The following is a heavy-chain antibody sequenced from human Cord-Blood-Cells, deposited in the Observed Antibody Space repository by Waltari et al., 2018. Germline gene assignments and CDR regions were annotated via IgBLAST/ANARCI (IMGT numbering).Heavy chain of an antibody. CDR3: ARSKQSQLVWYFDL. V-gene: IGHV1-18*04. CDR2: ISAYKGNT. CDR1: GYPFTSYG. Sequence: QVPLVQSGAAVTKPGASGKVSCKASGYPFTSYGISWVRQAPGQGLEWMGWISAYKGNTNYAQKLQGRVTMTTDTSTSTAYMELRSLRSDDTAVYYCARSKQSQLVWYFDLWGRGTLVTVSS. J-gene: IGHJ2*01. D-gene: IGHD6-6*01.